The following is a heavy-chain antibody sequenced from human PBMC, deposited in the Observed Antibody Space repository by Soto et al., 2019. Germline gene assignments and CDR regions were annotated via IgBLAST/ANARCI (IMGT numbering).Heavy chain of an antibody. V-gene: IGHV1-69*12. Sequence: QVQLVQSGAEVKKPGSSVTVSCKASGGTFGNSAISWVRQAPGQGLEWMGGIIPIFSTPDYAQKFQGRVTITADESTSTAYMELTSLKSEDTAVYYCARDKDRQQVGGNYCYGIDVWGQGTTVTVSS. CDR3: ARDKDRQQVGGNYCYGIDV. D-gene: IGHD2-15*01. CDR1: GGTFGNSA. CDR2: IIPIFSTP. J-gene: IGHJ6*02.